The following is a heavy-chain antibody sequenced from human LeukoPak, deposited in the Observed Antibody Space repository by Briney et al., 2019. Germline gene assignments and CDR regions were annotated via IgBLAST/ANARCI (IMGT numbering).Heavy chain of an antibody. CDR3: AGAPQWVPQVY. Sequence: GGSLRLSCVASGFAVSSNYMTWVRQAPGKGLEWVSLINSDGSTDYSDSVKGRFTVSRDNFMNTVYLQMDSLRTEDTAVYYCAGAPQWVPQVYWGQGTLVTVSS. CDR1: GFAVSSNY. D-gene: IGHD6-19*01. CDR2: INSDGST. J-gene: IGHJ4*02. V-gene: IGHV3-53*01.